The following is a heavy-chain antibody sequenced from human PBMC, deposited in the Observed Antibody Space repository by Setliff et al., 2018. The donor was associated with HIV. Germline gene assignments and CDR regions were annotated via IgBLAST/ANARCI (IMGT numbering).Heavy chain of an antibody. J-gene: IGHJ4*02. V-gene: IGHV4-30-4*08. CDR3: ARAGDSRAYYSLDS. Sequence: SETLSLTCTVSGASMSSGDYYWSWIRQPPGKGLEWIGYIYYSGNSYYNPSLKSRVTLSVDASKNQFSLKVNSVTAADTAVYYCARAGDSRAYYSLDSWGQGTLVTVSS. D-gene: IGHD3-22*01. CDR2: IYYSGNS. CDR1: GASMSSGDYY.